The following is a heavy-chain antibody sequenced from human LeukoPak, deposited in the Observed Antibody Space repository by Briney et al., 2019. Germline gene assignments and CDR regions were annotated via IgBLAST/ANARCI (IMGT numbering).Heavy chain of an antibody. CDR1: GFTVTSNY. J-gene: IGHJ4*02. Sequence: GGSLRLSCAASGFTVTSNYMSWVRQAPGKGLEWVSVIYDGGSTYYADSVKGRFTISRDNYKNTLFLQMNSLRAEDTAIYYCARATVTYDYWGQGTLVTVSS. CDR3: ARATVTYDY. V-gene: IGHV3-66*01. D-gene: IGHD4-17*01. CDR2: IYDGGST.